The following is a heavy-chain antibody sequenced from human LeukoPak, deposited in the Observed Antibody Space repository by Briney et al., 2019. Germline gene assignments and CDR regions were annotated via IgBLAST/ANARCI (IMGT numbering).Heavy chain of an antibody. CDR2: ISGSGGST. J-gene: IGHJ3*02. Sequence: GGSLRLSYAASGFTFSSSAMSWVRQAPGKGLEWVSAISGSGGSTYYADSVKGRFTISRDNSKNTLYLQMNSLRAEDTAVYYCAKGESFQTSSAFDIWGQGTMVTVSS. CDR1: GFTFSSSA. V-gene: IGHV3-23*01. CDR3: AKGESFQTSSAFDI.